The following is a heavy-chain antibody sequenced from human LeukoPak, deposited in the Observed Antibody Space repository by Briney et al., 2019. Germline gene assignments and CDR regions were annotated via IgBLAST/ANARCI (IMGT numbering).Heavy chain of an antibody. Sequence: SPTLSLTCTVSGGSISRGGNYWSWIRQPPGKGLEWIGYIYHSGSTYYNPSLKSRVTISVDRSKNQFSLKLSSVTAADTAVYYCASSRGYSYGYYFDYWGQGTLVTVSS. D-gene: IGHD5-18*01. V-gene: IGHV4-30-2*01. CDR2: IYHSGST. CDR1: GGSISRGGNY. CDR3: ASSRGYSYGYYFDY. J-gene: IGHJ4*02.